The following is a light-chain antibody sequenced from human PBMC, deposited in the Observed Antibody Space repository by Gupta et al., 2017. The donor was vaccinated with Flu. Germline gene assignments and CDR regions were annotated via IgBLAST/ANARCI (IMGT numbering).Light chain of an antibody. CDR3: QQSYRLPYT. Sequence: DIQMTQSPSSLSASVGDRVIITCRASQSINTYLNWYQKKSGKAPKVLIYDASSLQSGVPSRFSGRRSGTEFNLTISRLQTEDVATYYWQQSYRLPYTFGQGTELQSK. CDR2: DAS. V-gene: IGKV1-39*01. CDR1: QSINTY. J-gene: IGKJ2*01.